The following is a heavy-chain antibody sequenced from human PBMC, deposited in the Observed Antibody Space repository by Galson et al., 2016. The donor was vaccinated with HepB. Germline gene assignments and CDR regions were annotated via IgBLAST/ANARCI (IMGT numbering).Heavy chain of an antibody. CDR3: ARFGCTTCYDFYYYGMDV. Sequence: SLRLSCAASGFSFTSYWMSWVRQAPGKGLEWVANIRQDGAEKYYLDSVRGRFTISRDNAKNSLYLQVNSLRADDTAVCYCARFGCTTCYDFYYYGMDVWGQGTTVTVSS. J-gene: IGHJ6*02. CDR2: IRQDGAEK. CDR1: GFSFTSYW. V-gene: IGHV3-7*01. D-gene: IGHD2/OR15-2a*01.